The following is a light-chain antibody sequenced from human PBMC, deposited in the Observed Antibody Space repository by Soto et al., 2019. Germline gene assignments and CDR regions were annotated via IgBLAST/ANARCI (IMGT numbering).Light chain of an antibody. V-gene: IGKV1-5*03. Sequence: DIQMTQSPSTLSASVGDRVTISCRASQSISSWLAWYQQKPGKAPKLLIYKASSLESGVPSRFSGIRSGTDFTLTISRLQPDDFATYYCQQYNSYSPWTFGQGTKVEIK. CDR1: QSISSW. J-gene: IGKJ1*01. CDR3: QQYNSYSPWT. CDR2: KAS.